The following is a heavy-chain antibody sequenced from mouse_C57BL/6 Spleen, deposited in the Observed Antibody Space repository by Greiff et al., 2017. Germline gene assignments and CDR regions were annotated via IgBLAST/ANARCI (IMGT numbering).Heavy chain of an antibody. D-gene: IGHD2-1*01. CDR3: TSGIFYYRNSLAY. V-gene: IGHV1-15*01. J-gene: IGHJ3*01. CDR1: GYTFTDYE. Sequence: VQLQQSGAELVRPGASVTLSCKASGYTFTDYEMHWVKQTPVNGLEWIGAIDPETGGTAYNQKFKGKAIVTADKSSSTAYMELRSLTSEDSAVYYCTSGIFYYRNSLAYWGQGTLVTVSA. CDR2: IDPETGGT.